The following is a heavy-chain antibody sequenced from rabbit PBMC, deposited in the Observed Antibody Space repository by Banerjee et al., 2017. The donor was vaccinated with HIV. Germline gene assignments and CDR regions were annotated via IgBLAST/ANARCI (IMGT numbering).Heavy chain of an antibody. CDR3: ARDLAGVIGWNFNL. Sequence: QEQLEESGGDLVKPEGSLTLTCKASGFSFSNKYVMCWVRQAPGKRLEWIACTSSGSTWYASWAKGRFTISKTSSTTVTLQMTSLTAADTATYFCARDLAGVIGWNFNLWGQGTLVTVS. J-gene: IGHJ4*01. CDR2: TSSGST. CDR1: GFSFSNKYV. V-gene: IGHV1S45*01. D-gene: IGHD4-1*01.